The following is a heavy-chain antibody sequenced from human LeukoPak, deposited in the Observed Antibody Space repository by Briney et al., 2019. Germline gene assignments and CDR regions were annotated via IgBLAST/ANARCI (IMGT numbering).Heavy chain of an antibody. J-gene: IGHJ4*02. Sequence: PSETLSLTCTVSGGSISSYYWSWTRQPPGKGLEWIGYIYYSGSTNYNPSLKSRVTISVDTSKNQFSLKLSSVTAADTAVYYCARAGSSSGYLDYWGQGTLVTVSS. CDR2: IYYSGST. CDR3: ARAGSSSGYLDY. D-gene: IGHD3-22*01. CDR1: GGSISSYY. V-gene: IGHV4-59*01.